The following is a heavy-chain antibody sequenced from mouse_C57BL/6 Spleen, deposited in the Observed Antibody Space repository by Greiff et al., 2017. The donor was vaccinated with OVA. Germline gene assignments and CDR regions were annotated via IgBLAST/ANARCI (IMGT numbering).Heavy chain of an antibody. V-gene: IGHV2-2*01. D-gene: IGHD4-1*01. J-gene: IGHJ2*01. CDR1: GFSLTSYG. CDR3: ARNTGTGHFDY. Sequence: VQLQQSGPGLVQPSQSLSITCTVSGFSLTSYGVHWVRQSPGKGLEWLGVIWSGGSTDYNAALISRLSISKDNSKSQVFFKMNSLQADDTAIYYCARNTGTGHFDYWGQGTTLTVSS. CDR2: IWSGGST.